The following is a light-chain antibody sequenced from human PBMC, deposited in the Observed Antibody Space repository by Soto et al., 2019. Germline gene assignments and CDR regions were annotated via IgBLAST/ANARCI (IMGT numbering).Light chain of an antibody. Sequence: EIVLTQSPGTLSLSPGERATLSCRASQSVSSSYLAWYQQKPGQAPRLLIYGASSRATGIPDRFSGSGSGTDFTLTISRREPEEFAVYYCQQYGSSHAMYTFGQGTKLEIK. CDR2: GAS. CDR3: QQYGSSHAMYT. J-gene: IGKJ2*01. CDR1: QSVSSSY. V-gene: IGKV3-20*01.